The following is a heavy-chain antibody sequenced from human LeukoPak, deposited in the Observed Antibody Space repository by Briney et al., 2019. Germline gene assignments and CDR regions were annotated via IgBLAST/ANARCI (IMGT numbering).Heavy chain of an antibody. J-gene: IGHJ4*02. D-gene: IGHD3-10*01. V-gene: IGHV3-21*01. Sequence: GGSLRLSCAASGFTFSSYWMSWVRRAPGKGLEWVSSISTSSSYIYYADSVKGRFTISRDNAKNSLYLQMNSLRAEDTAVYYCARFATYGSGTYAFDYWGQGTLVTVSS. CDR3: ARFATYGSGTYAFDY. CDR2: ISTSSSYI. CDR1: GFTFSSYW.